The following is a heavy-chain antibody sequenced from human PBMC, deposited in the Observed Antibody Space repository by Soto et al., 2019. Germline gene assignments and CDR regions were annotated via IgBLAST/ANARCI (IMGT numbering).Heavy chain of an antibody. J-gene: IGHJ3*02. Sequence: EVQLVESGGGLVQPGGSLRLSCAASGFTVSSNYMSWVRQAPGKGLEWVSVIYSGGSTYYADSVKGRFTISRHNSKNTLYLQMNSLRAEDTAVYYCARVLYCSGGSCYEGVYAFDIWGQGTMVTVSS. V-gene: IGHV3-53*04. D-gene: IGHD2-15*01. CDR1: GFTVSSNY. CDR2: IYSGGST. CDR3: ARVLYCSGGSCYEGVYAFDI.